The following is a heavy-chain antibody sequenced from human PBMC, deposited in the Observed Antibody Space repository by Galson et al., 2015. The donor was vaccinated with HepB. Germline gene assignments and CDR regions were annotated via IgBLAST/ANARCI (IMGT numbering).Heavy chain of an antibody. CDR3: ATGYSRGVFDY. V-gene: IGHV1-69*10. Sequence: SVKVSCKASGGTFSSYAISWVRQAPGQGLEWMGGIIPILGIANYAQTFQGRVTITADKSTSTAYMELSSLRSEDTAVYYCATGYSRGVFDYWGQGTLVTVSS. CDR1: GGTFSSYA. J-gene: IGHJ4*02. D-gene: IGHD2-15*01. CDR2: IIPILGIA.